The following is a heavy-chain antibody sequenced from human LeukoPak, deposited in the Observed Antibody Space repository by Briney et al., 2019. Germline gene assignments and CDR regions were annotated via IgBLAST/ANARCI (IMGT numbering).Heavy chain of an antibody. CDR2: ISYDGSNK. CDR1: GFTFSSYG. CDR3: AKDSERWPRSYNGFDP. Sequence: GGSLRLSCAASGFTFSSYGMHWVRQAPGKGLEWVAVISYDGSNKYYADSVKARFTISRDNSKNTLYLQMNSLRAEDTAVYYWAKDSERWPRSYNGFDPWGQGTLVTVSS. J-gene: IGHJ5*02. D-gene: IGHD6-19*01. V-gene: IGHV3-30*18.